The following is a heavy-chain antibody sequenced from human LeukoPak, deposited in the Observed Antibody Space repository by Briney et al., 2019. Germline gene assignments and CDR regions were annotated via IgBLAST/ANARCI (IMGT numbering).Heavy chain of an antibody. J-gene: IGHJ4*02. CDR1: GYTFTSYG. CDR3: ARVKGQIAAAGRGDY. CDR2: NSAYNGNT. Sequence: GASVKVSCKASGYTFTSYGISWVRQAPGQGLEWMGWNSAYNGNTNYAQKLQGRVTMTTDTSTSTAYMELRSLRSDDTAVYYCARVKGQIAAAGRGDYWGQGTLVTVSS. V-gene: IGHV1-18*01. D-gene: IGHD6-13*01.